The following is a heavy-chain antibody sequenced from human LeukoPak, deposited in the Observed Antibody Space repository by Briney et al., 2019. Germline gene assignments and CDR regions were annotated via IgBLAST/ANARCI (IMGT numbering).Heavy chain of an antibody. Sequence: GGSLRLSCAASGFTFDDYAMHWVRQAPGKGLEWVSGISWNSGSIGYADSVKGRFTISRDNAKNSLYLQMNSLRAEDTAVYYCATTDSITGTTGEYYYYYMDVWGKGTTVTVSS. J-gene: IGHJ6*03. CDR3: ATTDSITGTTGEYYYYYMDV. CDR2: ISWNSGSI. V-gene: IGHV3-9*01. D-gene: IGHD1-7*01. CDR1: GFTFDDYA.